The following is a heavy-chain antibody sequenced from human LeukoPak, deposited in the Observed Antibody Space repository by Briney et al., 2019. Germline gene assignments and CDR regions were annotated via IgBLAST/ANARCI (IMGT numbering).Heavy chain of an antibody. D-gene: IGHD3-10*01. Sequence: ASVKVSCKASGYTFTSYAMHWVRQAPGQRLEWMGWINAGNGNTKYSQKFQGRVTITRDTSASTAYTELSSLRSEDTAVYYCARGGSGSYLVAYWGQGTLVTVSS. CDR1: GYTFTSYA. J-gene: IGHJ4*02. V-gene: IGHV1-3*01. CDR3: ARGGSGSYLVAY. CDR2: INAGNGNT.